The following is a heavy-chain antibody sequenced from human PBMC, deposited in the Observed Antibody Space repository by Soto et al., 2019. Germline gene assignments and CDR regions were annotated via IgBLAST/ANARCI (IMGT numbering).Heavy chain of an antibody. CDR3: ASTYSTSWYWFDH. J-gene: IGHJ5*02. Sequence: QVTVKESGPVLVKPTETLTLTCTVSGFSLRNAGLGVSWIRQPPGKALEWLAHIFSNDEKSYSTSLKSRLTISKDTSRSQVVLIMTNMDPVDTATYYCASTYSTSWYWFDHWGQGTLVTVS. V-gene: IGHV2-26*04. D-gene: IGHD6-13*01. CDR1: GFSLRNAGLG. CDR2: IFSNDEK.